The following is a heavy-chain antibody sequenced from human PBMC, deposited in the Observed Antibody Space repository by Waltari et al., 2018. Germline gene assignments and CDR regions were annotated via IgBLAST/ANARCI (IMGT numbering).Heavy chain of an antibody. Sequence: QVQLQESGPGLVKPSQTLSLTCTVSGGSISSGSYYWSWIPQPAGKGLEWIGYIYTSGSTNYHPSRKSRVTTAVDTSKNQFSLKLSSVTAADTAVYYCARGGDSSGWYSWFDPWGQGTLVTVSS. CDR3: ARGGDSSGWYSWFDP. CDR1: GGSISSGSYY. J-gene: IGHJ5*02. D-gene: IGHD6-19*01. V-gene: IGHV4-61*09. CDR2: IYTSGST.